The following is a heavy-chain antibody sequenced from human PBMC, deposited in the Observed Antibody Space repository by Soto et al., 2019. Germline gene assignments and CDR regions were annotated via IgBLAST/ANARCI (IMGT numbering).Heavy chain of an antibody. Sequence: PGGSLRLSCAASGFTFSSYGMHWVRQAPGKGLEWVAVIWYDGSNKYYADSVKGRFTISRDNSKNTLYLQMNSLRAEDTAVYYCARSIYSNYGPYYYGMDVWGQGTTVXVSS. D-gene: IGHD4-4*01. CDR3: ARSIYSNYGPYYYGMDV. CDR1: GFTFSSYG. V-gene: IGHV3-33*01. J-gene: IGHJ6*02. CDR2: IWYDGSNK.